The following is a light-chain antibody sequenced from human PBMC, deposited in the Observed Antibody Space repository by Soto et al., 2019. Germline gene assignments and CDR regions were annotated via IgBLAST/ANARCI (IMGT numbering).Light chain of an antibody. CDR3: CSYTTSNTRQIV. CDR2: DVS. J-gene: IGLJ1*01. CDR1: SSDGGGYNY. Sequence: QPVLTRPVSLAGAPGQSITISRPGTSSDGGGYNYVSWYQQHPGKAPKFMIYDVSNRPSGVSNRFSGSKSGNTASLTISGLQAEDEADYYCCSYTTSNTRQIVFGTGTKVTVL. V-gene: IGLV2-14*01.